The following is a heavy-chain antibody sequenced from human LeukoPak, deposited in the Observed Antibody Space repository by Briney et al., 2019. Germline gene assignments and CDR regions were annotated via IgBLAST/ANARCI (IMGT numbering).Heavy chain of an antibody. CDR3: ARAYYYDSSGYYYHYYFDY. J-gene: IGHJ4*02. D-gene: IGHD3-22*01. V-gene: IGHV1-18*01. CDR1: GYTFTSYG. Sequence: ASVKVSCKTSGYTFTSYGISWVRQAPGQGLEWMGWISAYNGNTNYAQKLQGRVTMTTDTSTSTAYMELRSLRSDDTAVYYCARAYYYDSSGYYYHYYFDYWGQGTLVTVSS. CDR2: ISAYNGNT.